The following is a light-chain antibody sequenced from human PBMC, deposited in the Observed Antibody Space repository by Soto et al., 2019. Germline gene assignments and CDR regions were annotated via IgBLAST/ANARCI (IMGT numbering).Light chain of an antibody. CDR3: QQSYRTPLT. Sequence: DIQMTQSPSSLSASVGDRVTITCRASQSIRNHLNWYQQKPGKAPKLLIHTASTLQSGVPSRFSGSGSWTDFTLTISSLQPEDFATYYCQQSYRTPLTFGHGAKLEIK. J-gene: IGKJ2*01. CDR2: TAS. CDR1: QSIRNH. V-gene: IGKV1-39*01.